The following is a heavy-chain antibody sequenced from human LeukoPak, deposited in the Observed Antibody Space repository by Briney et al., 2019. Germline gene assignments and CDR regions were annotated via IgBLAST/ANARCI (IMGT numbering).Heavy chain of an antibody. D-gene: IGHD4-23*01. CDR1: GGSISSSNW. V-gene: IGHV4-4*02. Sequence: SETQSLTCAVSGGSISSSNWWGWVRQPPGKGLEWIGEIYHSGSTNYNPSLKSRVTISVDKSKNQFSLKLSSVTAADTAVYYCARVGHYGGNSGTQSDYWGQGTLVTVSS. J-gene: IGHJ4*02. CDR2: IYHSGST. CDR3: ARVGHYGGNSGTQSDY.